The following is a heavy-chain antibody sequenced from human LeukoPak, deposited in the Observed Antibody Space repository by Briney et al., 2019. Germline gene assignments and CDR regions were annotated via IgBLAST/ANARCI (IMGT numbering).Heavy chain of an antibody. J-gene: IGHJ4*02. D-gene: IGHD6-13*01. CDR1: GFTFSSYA. CDR2: IIGSGSST. Sequence: GGSLRLSCAASGFTFSSYAMSWVRQAPGKGLEWVSAIIGSGSSTYYADSVKGRFTISRDNSKNTLFLQMNSLRAEDTAVCYCAKDRAQQLVLDFWGQGTLVTVSS. CDR3: AKDRAQQLVLDF. V-gene: IGHV3-23*01.